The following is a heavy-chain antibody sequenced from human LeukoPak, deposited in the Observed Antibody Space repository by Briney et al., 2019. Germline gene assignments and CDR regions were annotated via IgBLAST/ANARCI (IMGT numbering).Heavy chain of an antibody. CDR2: IYYSGST. J-gene: IGHJ4*02. D-gene: IGHD6-19*01. V-gene: IGHV4-39*07. Sequence: SETLSLTCTVSGGSISSSSYYWGWIRQPPGKGLEWIGSIYYSGSTYYNPSLKSRVTISVDTSKNQFSLKLSSVTAADTAVYYCASNPIAVAGSFDYWGQGTLVTVSS. CDR1: GGSISSSSYY. CDR3: ASNPIAVAGSFDY.